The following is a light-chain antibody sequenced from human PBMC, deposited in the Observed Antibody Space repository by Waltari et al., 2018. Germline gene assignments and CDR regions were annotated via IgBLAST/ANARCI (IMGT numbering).Light chain of an antibody. V-gene: IGKV3-11*01. Sequence: IVLTQSPDSLSLSPGERATLTCRASQSVSSLLAWYQQRPGQAPRLLIYDASKRAAGIPARFSGSGSGTEFTLTISALEAEDFAVYFCQQRSTWPRTFSQGTNVE. J-gene: IGKJ1*01. CDR2: DAS. CDR3: QQRSTWPRT. CDR1: QSVSSL.